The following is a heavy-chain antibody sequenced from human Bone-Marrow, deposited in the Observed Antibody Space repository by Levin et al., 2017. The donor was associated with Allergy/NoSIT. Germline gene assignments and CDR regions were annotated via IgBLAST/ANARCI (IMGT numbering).Heavy chain of an antibody. V-gene: IGHV3-33*01. D-gene: IGHD6-19*01. Sequence: GGSLRLSCAASGFTFSSYGMHWVRQAPGKGLEWVAVIWYDGSNKYYADSVKGRFTISRDNSKNTLYLQMNSLRAEDTAVYYCARDNSGWYIYYYYYGMDGWGQGTTVTVSS. CDR3: ARDNSGWYIYYYYYGMDG. J-gene: IGHJ6*02. CDR2: IWYDGSNK. CDR1: GFTFSSYG.